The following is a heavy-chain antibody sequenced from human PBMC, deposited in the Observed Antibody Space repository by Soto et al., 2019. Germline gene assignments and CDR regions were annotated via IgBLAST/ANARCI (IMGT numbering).Heavy chain of an antibody. D-gene: IGHD6-13*01. CDR1: GGTFSSYA. V-gene: IGHV1-69*06. CDR2: TIPIFGTA. CDR3: ARESRGSTGSFLKQRYYYYYYGMDV. J-gene: IGHJ6*02. Sequence: SVKVSCKASGGTFSSYAISWVRQAPGQGLEWMGGTIPIFGTANYAQKFQGRVTITADKSTSTAYMELSSLRSEDTAVYYCARESRGSTGSFLKQRYYYYYYGMDVWGQGTTVTVSS.